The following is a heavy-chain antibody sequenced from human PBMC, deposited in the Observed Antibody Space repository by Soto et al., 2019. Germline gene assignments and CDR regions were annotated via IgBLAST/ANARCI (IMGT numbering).Heavy chain of an antibody. CDR3: ARDVPHNWWDT. Sequence: EVQLVESGGGLVQPGGSLRLSCEASRGAFGDYWMHWVRQAPGRGLVWVSRINRDANDIIYADSVKGRFTASRDNAKKMVFLQMSSMRVEGAAVYYCARDVPHNWWDTGGQGTLVTVSS. V-gene: IGHV3-74*01. D-gene: IGHD3-10*02. CDR2: INRDANDI. J-gene: IGHJ5*02. CDR1: RGAFGDYW.